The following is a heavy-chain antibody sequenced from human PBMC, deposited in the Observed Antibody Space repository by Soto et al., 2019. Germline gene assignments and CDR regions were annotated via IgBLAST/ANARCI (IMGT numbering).Heavy chain of an antibody. V-gene: IGHV5-51*01. D-gene: IGHD2-2*01. CDR2: IYPGDSDT. J-gene: IGHJ6*02. CDR3: ARQKLEYQLLSPYYYYGMDV. Sequence: SLKISCKGSGSSFTSYWIGWVRQMPGKGLEWMGIIYPGDSDTRYSPSFQGQVTISADKSISTAYLQWSSLKASDTAMYYCARQKLEYQLLSPYYYYGMDVWGQGTTVTVSS. CDR1: GSSFTSYW.